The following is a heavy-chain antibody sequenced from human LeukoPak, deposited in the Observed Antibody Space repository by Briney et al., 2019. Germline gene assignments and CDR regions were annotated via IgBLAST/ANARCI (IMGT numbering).Heavy chain of an antibody. Sequence: ASVKVSCKASGYTFTGYYMHWVRQAPGQGLEWMGWINPNSGGTNYAQKFQGRVTMTRDTSISTAYMELSSLRSEDTAVYYCARDVPDDTSGYYFDYWGQGTLVTVSS. CDR2: INPNSGGT. CDR1: GYTFTGYY. V-gene: IGHV1-2*02. D-gene: IGHD3-22*01. J-gene: IGHJ4*02. CDR3: ARDVPDDTSGYYFDY.